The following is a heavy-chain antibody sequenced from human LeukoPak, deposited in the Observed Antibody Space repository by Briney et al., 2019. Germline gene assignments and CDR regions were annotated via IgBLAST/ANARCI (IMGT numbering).Heavy chain of an antibody. V-gene: IGHV1-69*13. CDR1: GGTFSSYA. J-gene: IGHJ4*02. CDR2: IIPIFGAA. D-gene: IGHD4-17*01. Sequence: ASVTVSFTASGGTFSSYAISWVRQAPGQGLEWMGGIIPIFGAANYAQKFQGRVTITADESTGTAYMELSSLRSEDTAVYYCARDDYGDYDPYFDYWGQGTLVAVSS. CDR3: ARDDYGDYDPYFDY.